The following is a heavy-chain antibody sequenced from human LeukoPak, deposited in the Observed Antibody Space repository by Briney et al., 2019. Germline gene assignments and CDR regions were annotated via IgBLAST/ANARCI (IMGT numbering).Heavy chain of an antibody. Sequence: SETLSLTCTVSGGSLNSYFWSWIRQPPGKGLEWIGFVYYSGTTYYNPSLKSRVTISVDTSKNQFSLKVSSVTAADTAMYYCARHNSGGFRDGYNPYEYWGQGTLVTVSS. D-gene: IGHD5-24*01. CDR3: ARHNSGGFRDGYNPYEY. J-gene: IGHJ4*02. V-gene: IGHV4-59*01. CDR1: GGSLNSYF. CDR2: VYYSGTT.